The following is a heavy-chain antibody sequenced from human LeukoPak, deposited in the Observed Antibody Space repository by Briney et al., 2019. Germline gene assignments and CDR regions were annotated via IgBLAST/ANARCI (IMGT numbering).Heavy chain of an antibody. V-gene: IGHV3-30*18. CDR2: ISYDGSNK. J-gene: IGHJ4*02. Sequence: GGSLRLSCAASGFTFSTYGMHWVRQAPGKGLEWVAVISYDGSNKYYADSVKGRFTISRENSKNTLHLQMNSLRAEDTAVYYCAKDHYYYGSGIYFMHYFDDWGQGTLVTVSS. CDR1: GFTFSTYG. D-gene: IGHD3-10*01. CDR3: AKDHYYYGSGIYFMHYFDD.